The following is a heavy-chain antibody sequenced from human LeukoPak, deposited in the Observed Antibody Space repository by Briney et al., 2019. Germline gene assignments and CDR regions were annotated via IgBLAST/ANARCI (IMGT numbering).Heavy chain of an antibody. CDR2: ISSSSSYI. Sequence: GGSLRLSCAASGFTFYSYSMNRVRQAQGRGLEGVSSISSSSSYISYADSVKGRFTISTDNTKNSLYLQMNSLRAADTAVYYFARDLAVAGTDYQFQHWGQGTLVTVSS. V-gene: IGHV3-21*01. CDR1: GFTFYSYS. D-gene: IGHD6-19*01. J-gene: IGHJ1*01. CDR3: ARDLAVAGTDYQFQH.